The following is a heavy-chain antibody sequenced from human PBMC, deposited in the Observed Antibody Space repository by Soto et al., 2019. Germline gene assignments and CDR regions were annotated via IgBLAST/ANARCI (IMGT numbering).Heavy chain of an antibody. CDR1: GYTFTSYG. V-gene: IGHV1-18*01. Sequence: QVQLVQSGSEVKKPGASVKLSCTASGYTFTSYGISWVRQAPGHALEWMGWISAYNGKTNYAQNVQGRVTMTTDTSTRTAYMDLRSLRSADTAVYYCARGGDVNYYHGMDVWGQGTTVTVSS. D-gene: IGHD5-12*01. J-gene: IGHJ6*02. CDR2: ISAYNGKT. CDR3: ARGGDVNYYHGMDV.